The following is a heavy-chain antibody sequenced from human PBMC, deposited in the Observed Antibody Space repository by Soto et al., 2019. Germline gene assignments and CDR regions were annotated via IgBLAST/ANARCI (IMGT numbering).Heavy chain of an antibody. CDR1: GFTFSTYW. CDR2: INSDGSNT. V-gene: IGHV3-74*03. CDR3: ARDLPKPSEDYYGMDV. Sequence: GGSLRLSCAASGFTFSTYWMHWVRQAPGKGLVWVSRINSDGSNTKYADPVKGRFTISRDNAKNTLYLQMNSLRAEDTAVYYCARDLPKPSEDYYGMDVWGQGTTVTV. J-gene: IGHJ6*02.